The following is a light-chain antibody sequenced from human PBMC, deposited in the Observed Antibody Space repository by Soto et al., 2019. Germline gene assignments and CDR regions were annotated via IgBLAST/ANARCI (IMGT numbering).Light chain of an antibody. CDR3: ASYTTSSTDV. J-gene: IGLJ1*01. CDR1: SSDVGGYSY. CDR2: DVS. V-gene: IGLV2-14*01. Sequence: QSALTQPASVSGSPGQSIAISCTGTSSDVGGYSYVSWYQQQPGKAPKLVISDVSNRPSGVSDRFSGSKSGNTASLTISGRQTEDEADYYCASYTTSSTDVFGTGTQVTVL.